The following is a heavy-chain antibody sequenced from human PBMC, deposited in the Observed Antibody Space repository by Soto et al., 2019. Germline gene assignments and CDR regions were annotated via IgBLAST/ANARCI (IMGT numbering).Heavy chain of an antibody. V-gene: IGHV1-8*01. CDR1: GYTFTSYD. CDR3: ARGRDSGYDEYYFDY. CDR2: MNPNSGNT. D-gene: IGHD5-12*01. J-gene: IGHJ4*02. Sequence: ASVKVSCKASGYTFTSYDINWLRQATGQGLEWMGWMNPNSGNTGYAQKFQGRGTMTRNTSISTAYMELSSLRSEDTAVYYCARGRDSGYDEYYFDYWGQGTLVTVSS.